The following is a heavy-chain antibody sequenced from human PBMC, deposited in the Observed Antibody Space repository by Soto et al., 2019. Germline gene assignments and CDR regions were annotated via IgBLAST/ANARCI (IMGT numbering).Heavy chain of an antibody. V-gene: IGHV3-23*01. CDR2: ISGSGGST. CDR1: GFTFSSYA. CDR3: ALPRFVDSSGWYAFDI. J-gene: IGHJ3*02. D-gene: IGHD6-19*01. Sequence: GGSLRLSCAASGFTFSSYAMSWVRQAPGKGLEWVSAISGSGGSTYYADSVKGRFTISRDNSKNTLYLQMNSLRAEDTAVYYCALPRFVDSSGWYAFDIWGQGTMVTVSS.